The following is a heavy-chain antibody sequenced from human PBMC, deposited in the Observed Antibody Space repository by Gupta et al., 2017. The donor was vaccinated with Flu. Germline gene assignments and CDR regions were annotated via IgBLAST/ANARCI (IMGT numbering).Heavy chain of an antibody. D-gene: IGHD2-2*01. CDR1: GFPFSSYG. V-gene: IGHV3-33*01. CDR3: ARDRCSSTSCYLLHY. J-gene: IGHJ4*02. CDR2: IWYDGSNK. Sequence: QVQLVASGGGVVQHGRSLRLPCAASGFPFSSYGMPWVRQAPGKGLEGVAFIWYDGSNKYYADSVKGRFTISRDNSKNTLYLQMNSLRAEDTAVYYCARDRCSSTSCYLLHYWGQGTLVTVSS.